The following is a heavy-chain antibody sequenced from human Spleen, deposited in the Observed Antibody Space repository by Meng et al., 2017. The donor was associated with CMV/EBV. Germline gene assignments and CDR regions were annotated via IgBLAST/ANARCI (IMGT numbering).Heavy chain of an antibody. CDR2: LTGSGGHS. V-gene: IGHV3-23*01. D-gene: IGHD3/OR15-3a*01. CDR3: AKIGTDYFDS. CDR1: GFTFSHST. Sequence: GGSLRLCCAASGFTFSHSTLTWVRQPPGKGLEWVSGLTGSGGHSYCADSVKGRFIISRDNSKNTLHLQMNSLRADDTAVYYCAKIGTDYFDSWGQGTLVTVSS. J-gene: IGHJ4*02.